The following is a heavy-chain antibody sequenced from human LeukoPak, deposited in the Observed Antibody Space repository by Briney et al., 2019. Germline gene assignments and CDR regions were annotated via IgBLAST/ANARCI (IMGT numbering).Heavy chain of an antibody. CDR2: ISAYNGNT. V-gene: IGHV1-18*01. CDR1: GYTFTSYG. CDR3: ATLQTNWVYFDY. D-gene: IGHD7-27*01. J-gene: IGHJ4*02. Sequence: ASVKVSCKASGYTFTSYGISWVRQAPGQGLEWMGWISAYNGNTNYAQKLQGRVTMTTDTSTSTAYMELRSLRSDDTAVYYCATLQTNWVYFDYWGQGTLVTVSS.